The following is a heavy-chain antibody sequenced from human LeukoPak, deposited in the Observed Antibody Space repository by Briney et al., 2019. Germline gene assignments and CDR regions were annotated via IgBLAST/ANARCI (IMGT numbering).Heavy chain of an antibody. CDR1: GGTFSSYA. CDR2: IIPILGIA. Sequence: GASVKVSCKASGGTFSSYAISWVRQAPGQGLEWMGGIIPILGIANYAQKFQGRVTITADKSTSTAYMELSSLRSEDTAVYYCAPWGVGAIKGYWGQGTLVTVSS. J-gene: IGHJ4*02. CDR3: APWGVGAIKGY. D-gene: IGHD1-26*01. V-gene: IGHV1-69*10.